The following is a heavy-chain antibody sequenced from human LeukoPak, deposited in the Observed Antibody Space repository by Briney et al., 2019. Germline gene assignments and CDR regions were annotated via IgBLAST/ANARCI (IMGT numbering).Heavy chain of an antibody. CDR3: ARSMITFGGVIVDFDY. CDR2: IYYSGST. Sequence: HPSETLSLTCTVSGGSISSSSYYWGWIRQPPGKGLEWIGSIYYSGSTCYNPSLKSRVTISVDTSKNQFSLKLSSVTAADTAVYYCARSMITFGGVIVDFDYWGQGTLVTVSS. CDR1: GGSISSSSYY. V-gene: IGHV4-39*07. J-gene: IGHJ4*02. D-gene: IGHD3-16*02.